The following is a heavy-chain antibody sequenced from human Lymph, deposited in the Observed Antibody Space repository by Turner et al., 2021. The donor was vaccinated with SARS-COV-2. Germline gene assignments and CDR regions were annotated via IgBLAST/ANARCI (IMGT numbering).Heavy chain of an antibody. J-gene: IGHJ4*02. D-gene: IGHD1-26*01. V-gene: IGHV4-39*01. CDR3: ARRPGGNFDY. CDR1: GRSICSQTNY. CDR2: IYCSGST. Sequence: QLQLEESGPGLVRRSETLSLSCSVSGRSICSQTNYWDWIRQAPGKGLQCLGSIYCSGSTNYNPSLKSRLTMPVDTSKSQFSLNLSSVTAADTAVYYWARRPGGNFDYWGQGALVIVSS.